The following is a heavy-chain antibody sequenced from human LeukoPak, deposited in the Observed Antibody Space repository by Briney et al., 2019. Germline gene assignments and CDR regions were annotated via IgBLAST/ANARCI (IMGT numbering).Heavy chain of an antibody. D-gene: IGHD6-19*01. CDR1: GGSISSYY. J-gene: IGHJ4*02. CDR2: IYYSGST. CDR3: ARGYSSGPFDY. V-gene: IGHV4-59*12. Sequence: SSETLSLTCTVSGGSISSYYWSWIRQPPGKGLEWIGYIYYSGSTNYNPSLKSRVTISVDTSKNQFSLKLSSVTAADTAAYYCARGYSSGPFDYWGQGTLVTVSS.